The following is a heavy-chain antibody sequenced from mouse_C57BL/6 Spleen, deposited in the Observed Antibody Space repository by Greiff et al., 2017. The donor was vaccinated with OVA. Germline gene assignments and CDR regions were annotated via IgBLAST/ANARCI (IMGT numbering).Heavy chain of an antibody. J-gene: IGHJ4*01. CDR3: AKESLYYERAMDY. V-gene: IGHV1-53*01. Sequence: QVQLKQPGTELVKPGASVKLSCKASGYTFTSYWMHWVKQRPGQGLEWIGNINPSNGGTNYNEKFKSKATLTVDKSSSTAYMQLSSLTSEDSAVYYCAKESLYYERAMDYWGQGTSVTVSS. CDR1: GYTFTSYW. D-gene: IGHD1-1*01. CDR2: INPSNGGT.